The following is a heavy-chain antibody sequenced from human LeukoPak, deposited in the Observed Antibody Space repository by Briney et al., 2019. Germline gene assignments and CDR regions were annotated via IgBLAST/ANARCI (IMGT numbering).Heavy chain of an antibody. CDR2: ISAYNSNT. CDR3: ARFGLGKHIEVAGIPFDI. D-gene: IGHD6-19*01. V-gene: IGHV1-18*01. J-gene: IGHJ3*02. CDR1: GYTFTSYG. Sequence: GASVKVSCKASGYTFTSYGISWVRQAPGQGLEWMGWISAYNSNTNYAQKLQGRVTMTTDTSTSTAYMELRSLRSDDTAVYYCARFGLGKHIEVAGIPFDIWGQGTMVTVSS.